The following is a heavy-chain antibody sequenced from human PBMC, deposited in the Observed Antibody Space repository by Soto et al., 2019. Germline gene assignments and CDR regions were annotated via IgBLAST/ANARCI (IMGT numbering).Heavy chain of an antibody. V-gene: IGHV1-18*01. CDR1: GYTFTSYG. J-gene: IGHJ6*02. D-gene: IGHD3-3*02. CDR2: ISAYNGNT. Sequence: QVQLVQSGAEVKKPGASVKVSCKASGYTFTSYGISWVRQAPGQGLEGMGWISAYNGNTNYAQKLQGRVTMTTDTSTSTAYMELRSLRSDDTAVYYCARADSRPDKISAYYCYCGMDVWGQGTTVTVSS. CDR3: ARADSRPDKISAYYCYCGMDV.